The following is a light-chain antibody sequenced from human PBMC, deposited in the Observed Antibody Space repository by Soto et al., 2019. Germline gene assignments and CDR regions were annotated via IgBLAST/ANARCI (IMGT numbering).Light chain of an antibody. V-gene: IGKV3D-20*02. CDR2: ETY. J-gene: IGKJ5*01. CDR1: QSVRNNY. CDR3: QQYSKWPIT. Sequence: PVERVPLTCRASQSVRNNYLAWYQQKPGQAPRLLIYETYRRATGIPDRFSGSGSGIDFTLTISSLEPEDFAVYYCQQYSKWPITFGQGTRLEFK.